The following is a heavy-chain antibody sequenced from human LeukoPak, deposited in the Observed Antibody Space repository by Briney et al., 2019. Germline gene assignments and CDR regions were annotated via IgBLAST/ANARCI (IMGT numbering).Heavy chain of an antibody. J-gene: IGHJ4*02. CDR1: GYTFTDYY. CDR3: ARVYADSYFDY. V-gene: IGHV1-2*02. CDR2: INPNSGAT. Sequence: GASVKVSCKASGYTFTDYYMHWVRQAPGQGLEWMGWINPNSGATDYAQKSQGRVTMARDTSISTAYMELRSLRSDDTAVYYCARVYADSYFDYWGQGTLVTVSS. D-gene: IGHD2/OR15-2a*01.